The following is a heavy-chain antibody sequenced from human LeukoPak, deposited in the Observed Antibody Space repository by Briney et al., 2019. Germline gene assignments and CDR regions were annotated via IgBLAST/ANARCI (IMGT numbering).Heavy chain of an antibody. CDR1: GFTFSSYS. V-gene: IGHV3-21*01. Sequence: GGSLRLSCAASGFTFSSYSMNWVRQAPGKGLEWVSSISSSSSYIYYADSVKGRFTISRDNAKNSLYLQMNSLRAEDTAVYYCARDYLGGYSGYEPDYWGQGTLVTVSS. D-gene: IGHD5-12*01. CDR3: ARDYLGGYSGYEPDY. J-gene: IGHJ4*02. CDR2: ISSSSSYI.